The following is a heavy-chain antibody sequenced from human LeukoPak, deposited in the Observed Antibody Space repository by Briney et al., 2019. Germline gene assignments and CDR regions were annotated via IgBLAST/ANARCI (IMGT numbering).Heavy chain of an antibody. V-gene: IGHV3-11*01. CDR2: ISSSGSTI. J-gene: IGHJ5*02. D-gene: IGHD3-3*01. CDR3: ASRPPEWSTDVSP. Sequence: GGSLRLSCAASGFTFSDYYMSWIRQAPGKGLEWVSYISSSGSTIYYADSVKGRFTISRDNAKNSLYLQMNSLRAEDTAVYYCASRPPEWSTDVSPWGQGTLVTVSS. CDR1: GFTFSDYY.